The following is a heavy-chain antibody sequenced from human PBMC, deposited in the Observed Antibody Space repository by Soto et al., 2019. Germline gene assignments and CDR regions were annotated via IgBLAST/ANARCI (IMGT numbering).Heavy chain of an antibody. CDR1: GFTFSSYA. CDR3: ARGGDCWSGSPPYYYYGMDV. V-gene: IGHV3-30-3*01. Sequence: QVQLVESGGGVVQPGRSLRLSCAASGFTFSSYAMHWVRQAPGKGLEWVAVISYDGSNKYYADSVKGRFTISRDNSKNSRYLQRNSLRAEDTAVYYCARGGDCWSGSPPYYYYGMDVWGQGTTVTVSS. D-gene: IGHD3-3*01. CDR2: ISYDGSNK. J-gene: IGHJ6*02.